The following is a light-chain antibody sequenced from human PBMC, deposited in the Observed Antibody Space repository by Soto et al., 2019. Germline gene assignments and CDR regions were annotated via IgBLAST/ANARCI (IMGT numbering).Light chain of an antibody. CDR1: QGIRND. CDR3: LQDYNYPRT. V-gene: IGKV1-6*01. J-gene: IGKJ1*01. CDR2: AAS. Sequence: AIQMTQSPASLSASVGDRVTITCRASQGIRNDLGCYQQKPGKAPKLLIYAASSLQSGVPSRFSGSVSGTDFTLTISRLQPEDFATDYCLQDYNYPRTFGQGNKVEIK.